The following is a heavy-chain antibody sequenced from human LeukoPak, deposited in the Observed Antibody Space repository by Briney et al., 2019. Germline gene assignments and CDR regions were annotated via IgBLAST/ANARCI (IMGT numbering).Heavy chain of an antibody. CDR2: IYYSGST. Sequence: SETLSLTCTVSGGSISSYYWSWIRQPPGKGLEWIGYIYYSGSTNYNPSLKSRVTISVDTSKNQFSLKLSSVTAADTAVYYCARDGSTSGYSDAFDIWGPGTMVTVSS. V-gene: IGHV4-59*01. D-gene: IGHD3-22*01. CDR1: GGSISSYY. J-gene: IGHJ3*02. CDR3: ARDGSTSGYSDAFDI.